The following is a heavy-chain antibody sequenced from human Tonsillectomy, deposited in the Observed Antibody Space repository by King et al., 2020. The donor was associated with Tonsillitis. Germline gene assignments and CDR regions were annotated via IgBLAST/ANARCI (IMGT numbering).Heavy chain of an antibody. Sequence: QLVQSGGGLVKPGGSLRLSCAASGFTFSSYSMNWVRQAPGKGLEWVSSISSSSYIYYADSVKGRFTISRDNAKNSLYLQMNSLRAEDTAVYYCAMDLRIAAAGIYCYYGMDVWGQGTTVTVSS. D-gene: IGHD6-13*01. CDR1: GFTFSSYS. CDR3: AMDLRIAAAGIYCYYGMDV. CDR2: ISSSSYI. J-gene: IGHJ6*02. V-gene: IGHV3-21*01.